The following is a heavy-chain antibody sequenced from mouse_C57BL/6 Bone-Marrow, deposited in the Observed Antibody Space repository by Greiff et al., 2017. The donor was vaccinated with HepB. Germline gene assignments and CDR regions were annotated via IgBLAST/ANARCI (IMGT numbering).Heavy chain of an antibody. Sequence: ESGPGLVKPSQSLSLTCSVTGYSITSGYYWNWIRQFPGNKLEWMGYISYDGSNNYNPSLKNRISITRDTSKNQFFLKLNSVTTEDTATYYCARRGNDYPFAYWGQGTLVTVSA. D-gene: IGHD2-4*01. CDR3: ARRGNDYPFAY. J-gene: IGHJ3*01. V-gene: IGHV3-6*01. CDR1: GYSITSGYY. CDR2: ISYDGSN.